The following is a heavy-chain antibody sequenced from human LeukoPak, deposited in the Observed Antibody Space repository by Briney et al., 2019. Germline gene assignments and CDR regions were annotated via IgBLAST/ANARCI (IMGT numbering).Heavy chain of an antibody. CDR3: ARSDYYDSSGYYPSSHYYYYYMDV. CDR1: GYTFTIYG. J-gene: IGHJ6*03. CDR2: ISAYNGNT. Sequence: WASVTVSFKASGYTFTIYGISWVRQAPGQGREGMGWISAYNGNTNYAQKLQGRVTMTTDTSTSTAYMELRSLRSDDTAVYYCARSDYYDSSGYYPSSHYYYYYMDVWGKGTTVTVSS. D-gene: IGHD3-22*01. V-gene: IGHV1-18*01.